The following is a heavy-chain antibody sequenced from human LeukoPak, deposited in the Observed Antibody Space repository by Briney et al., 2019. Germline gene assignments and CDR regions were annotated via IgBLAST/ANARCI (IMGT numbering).Heavy chain of an antibody. V-gene: IGHV3-23*01. CDR2: ITNNADAT. CDR3: VAGGTGY. D-gene: IGHD4-23*01. Sequence: GGSLRLSCAASGFTFRNFAMSWVRQAPGKGLEWVSHITNNADATYYADSVKGRFTVSRDNSNNILYLQLDSLRAEDAAVYYCVAGGTGYWGQGTLVTLSS. J-gene: IGHJ4*02. CDR1: GFTFRNFA.